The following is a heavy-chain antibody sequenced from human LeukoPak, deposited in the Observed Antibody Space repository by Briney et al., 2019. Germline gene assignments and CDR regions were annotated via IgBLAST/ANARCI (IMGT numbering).Heavy chain of an antibody. CDR2: IYHSGST. V-gene: IGHV4-4*02. D-gene: IGHD2-2*01. CDR3: ASGGYCSSTTCYPNWFDP. CDR1: GGSISSSNW. Sequence: PSGTLSLTCAVSGGSISSSNWWSWVRQPPGKGLEWIGEIYHSGSTNYNPSLKSRVTISVDKSKNQFSLKLSSVTAADTAVYYCASGGYCSSTTCYPNWFDPWGQGTLVTVSS. J-gene: IGHJ5*02.